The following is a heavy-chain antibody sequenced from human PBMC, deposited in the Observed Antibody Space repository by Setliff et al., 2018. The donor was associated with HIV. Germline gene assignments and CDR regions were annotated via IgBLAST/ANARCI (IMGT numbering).Heavy chain of an antibody. CDR2: ISTYIGLT. CDR3: AATGSSGYVY. Sequence: GASVKVSCKTSGYTFTNYGISWVRQAPGQGLEWVGWISTYIGLTKYDQILQSRVTMTTDTSTNTAYMELKNLTSDDTAVYYCAATGSSGYVYWGQGTLVTVSS. J-gene: IGHJ4*02. V-gene: IGHV1-18*01. CDR1: GYTFTNYG. D-gene: IGHD5-12*01.